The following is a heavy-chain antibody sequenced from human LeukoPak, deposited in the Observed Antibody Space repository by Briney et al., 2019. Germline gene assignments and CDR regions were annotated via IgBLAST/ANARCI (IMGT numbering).Heavy chain of an antibody. D-gene: IGHD5-18*01. J-gene: IGHJ6*02. CDR1: GYTFTGYY. V-gene: IGHV1-2*04. Sequence: APVKVSCTASGYTFTGYYMHWVRQAPGQGLEWMGWINPNSGGTNYAQKFQGWATMTRDTSISTAYMELSRLRSDDTAVYYCARGEGIQLWFGYYYYGMDVWGQGTTVTVSS. CDR3: ARGEGIQLWFGYYYYGMDV. CDR2: INPNSGGT.